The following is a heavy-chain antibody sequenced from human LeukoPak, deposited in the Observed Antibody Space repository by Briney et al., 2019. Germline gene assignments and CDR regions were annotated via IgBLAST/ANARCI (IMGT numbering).Heavy chain of an antibody. Sequence: ASVKVSCKASGYTFTSYGISWVRQAPGQGLEWMGWISAYNGNTNYAQKLQGRVTMTTDTSTSTAYMELRSLRSDDTALDYCARLIRYCSSTSCYMDYWGQGTLVTVSS. CDR1: GYTFTSYG. D-gene: IGHD2-2*02. V-gene: IGHV1-18*01. CDR2: ISAYNGNT. J-gene: IGHJ4*02. CDR3: ARLIRYCSSTSCYMDY.